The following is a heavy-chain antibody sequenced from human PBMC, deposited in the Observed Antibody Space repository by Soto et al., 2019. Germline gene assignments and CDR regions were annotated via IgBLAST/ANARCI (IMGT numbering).Heavy chain of an antibody. Sequence: GGSLRLSCAASGFTFSSYGMHWVRQAPGKGLEWVAVISYDGSNKYYADSVKGRFTISRDNSKNTLYLQMNSLRAEDTAVYYCAKGAREYYYGSGSRKINYGMDVWGQGTTVTVSS. D-gene: IGHD3-10*01. CDR1: GFTFSSYG. V-gene: IGHV3-30*18. CDR2: ISYDGSNK. CDR3: AKGAREYYYGSGSRKINYGMDV. J-gene: IGHJ6*02.